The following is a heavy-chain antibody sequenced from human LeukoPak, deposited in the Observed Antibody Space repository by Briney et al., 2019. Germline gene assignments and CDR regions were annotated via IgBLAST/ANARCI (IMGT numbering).Heavy chain of an antibody. CDR2: ISYDGSNK. CDR1: GFTFSSYA. CDR3: ARGLLGYFDWLVYY. D-gene: IGHD3-9*01. V-gene: IGHV3-30*04. J-gene: IGHJ4*02. Sequence: GGSLRLSCAASGFTFSSYAMHWVRQAPGKGLEWVAVISYDGSNKYYADSVKGRFTISRDNSKNTLYLQMNSLRAEDTAVYYCARGLLGYFDWLVYYWGQGTLVTVSS.